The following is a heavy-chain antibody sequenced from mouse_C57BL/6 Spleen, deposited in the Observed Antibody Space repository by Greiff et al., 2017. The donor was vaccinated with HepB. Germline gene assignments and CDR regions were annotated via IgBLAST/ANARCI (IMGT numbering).Heavy chain of an antibody. Sequence: EVQLQQSGPELVKPGASVKISCKASGYSFTGYYMNWVKQSPEKSLEWIGEINPSTGGTTYNQKFKAKATLTVDKSSSTAYMQLKSLTSEDSAVYYCARAWDVWGTGTTVTVSS. CDR2: INPSTGGT. CDR3: ARAWDV. V-gene: IGHV1-42*01. CDR1: GYSFTGYY. J-gene: IGHJ1*03.